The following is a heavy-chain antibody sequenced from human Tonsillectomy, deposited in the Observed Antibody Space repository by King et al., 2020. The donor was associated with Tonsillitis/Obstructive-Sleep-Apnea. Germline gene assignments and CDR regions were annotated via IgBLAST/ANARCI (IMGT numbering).Heavy chain of an antibody. Sequence: VQLVESGGSVVQPVRSLRLSSAASGFTFSRYVMHWVRQAPGKGLEWVAVIWYDGSKKYYADSVKGRFTISRDNSKNALYLQMNSLRAEDTSVYYCAIDRSMLEPVWYFDYWGQGTLVTVSS. D-gene: IGHD1-1*01. CDR3: AIDRSMLEPVWYFDY. CDR1: GFTFSRYV. CDR2: IWYDGSKK. J-gene: IGHJ4*02. V-gene: IGHV3-33*01.